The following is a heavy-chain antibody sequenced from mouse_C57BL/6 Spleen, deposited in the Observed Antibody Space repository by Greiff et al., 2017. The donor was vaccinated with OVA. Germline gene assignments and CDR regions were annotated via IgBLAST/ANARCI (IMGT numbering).Heavy chain of an antibody. CDR2: ISYDGSN. Sequence: DVQLQESGPGLVKPSQSLSLTCSVTGYSITSGYYWNWIRQFPGNKLEWMGYISYDGSNNYNPSLKNRISITRDTSKNQFFLKLNSVTTEDTATYYCARGDYYSNFHFDYWGQGTTLTVSS. V-gene: IGHV3-6*01. CDR1: GYSITSGYY. D-gene: IGHD2-5*01. J-gene: IGHJ2*01. CDR3: ARGDYYSNFHFDY.